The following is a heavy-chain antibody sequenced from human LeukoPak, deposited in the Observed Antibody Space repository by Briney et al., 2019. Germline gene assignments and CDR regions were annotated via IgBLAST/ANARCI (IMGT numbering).Heavy chain of an antibody. CDR2: TYYTSKWHN. CDR3: AREQLWSGPNRFDS. Sequence: SQTLSLTCGISGDSVSSKSGGWNWIRQSPSRGLEWLGRTYYTSKWHNEYAVSMKSRMTINSDTSKNQLSLHLDSVTPEDTAVYYCAREQLWSGPNRFDSWGQGTLVTVSS. J-gene: IGHJ5*01. V-gene: IGHV6-1*01. D-gene: IGHD3-10*02. CDR1: GDSVSSKSGG.